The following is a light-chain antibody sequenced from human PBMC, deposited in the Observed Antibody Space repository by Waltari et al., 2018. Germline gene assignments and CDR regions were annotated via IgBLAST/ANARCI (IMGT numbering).Light chain of an antibody. V-gene: IGKV3-15*01. CDR1: QSVGSK. J-gene: IGKJ2*01. CDR2: GAS. CDR3: QQYNNWPRT. Sequence: EIVMTQSPATLSVSPGERATLSCRASQSVGSKLAWHQQKPGQGPRLLIYGASTRATGIAARFSGSGSGTEFTLTISSLQSEDFAVYYCQQYNNWPRTFGQGTKLEIK.